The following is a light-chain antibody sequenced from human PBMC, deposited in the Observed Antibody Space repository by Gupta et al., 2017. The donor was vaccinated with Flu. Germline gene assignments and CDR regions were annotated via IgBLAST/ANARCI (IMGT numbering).Light chain of an antibody. CDR3: QQFGTSPFT. Sequence: PGDMATLSCRTSQSVGSALAWYHQRPGQAPRLLIYSASSRFTGIPDRLSGSGSGTAFTLTISRLEPGDSGVYYCQQFGTSPFTFGPGTKVHIK. V-gene: IGKV3-20*01. CDR1: QSVGSA. J-gene: IGKJ3*01. CDR2: SAS.